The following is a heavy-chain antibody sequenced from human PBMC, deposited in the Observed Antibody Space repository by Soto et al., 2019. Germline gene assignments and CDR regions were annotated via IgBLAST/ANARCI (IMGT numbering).Heavy chain of an antibody. V-gene: IGHV3-23*01. CDR1: GFTFSNYA. CDR2: ISGSGAST. J-gene: IGHJ4*02. CDR3: AKGRSGGSYSGGSLPSDY. D-gene: IGHD1-26*01. Sequence: EVQLLESGGGLVQPGGSLRLSCVASGFTFSNYAISWVRQAPGKGLECVVAISGSGASTDYADSVIRRFTISRDNSKNPLYGEMNSLRAEDPAVYYVAKGRSGGSYSGGSLPSDYWGQGILVTVSS.